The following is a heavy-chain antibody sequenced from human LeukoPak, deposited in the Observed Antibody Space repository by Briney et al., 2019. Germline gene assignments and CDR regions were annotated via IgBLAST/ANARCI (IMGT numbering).Heavy chain of an antibody. D-gene: IGHD3-10*01. J-gene: IGHJ2*01. CDR2: IYYSGST. V-gene: IGHV4-39*01. Sequence: PSETLSLTCTVSGGSISSSSYYWPWIRQPPGKGLEWIGSIYYSGSTYYNPSLKSRVTISVDTSKNQFSLKLSSVTAADTAVYYCARQFRSWFGDLIGYFDLWGRGTLVTVSS. CDR1: GGSISSSSYY. CDR3: ARQFRSWFGDLIGYFDL.